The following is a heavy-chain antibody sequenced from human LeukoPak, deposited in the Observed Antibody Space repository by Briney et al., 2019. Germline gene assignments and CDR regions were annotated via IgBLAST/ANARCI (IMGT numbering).Heavy chain of an antibody. CDR1: GFSFSSYV. D-gene: IGHD3-3*01. J-gene: IGHJ3*02. CDR3: AKDSGDITIFGVVIMGAFDI. CDR2: ITGSGDSA. Sequence: GGSLRLSCAASGFSFSSYVMSWVRQAPGKGLEWVSGITGSGDSAYYADSVKGRFTISRDNSKNTPYLQMNSLRAEDTAVYYCAKDSGDITIFGVVIMGAFDIWGQGTMVTVSS. V-gene: IGHV3-23*01.